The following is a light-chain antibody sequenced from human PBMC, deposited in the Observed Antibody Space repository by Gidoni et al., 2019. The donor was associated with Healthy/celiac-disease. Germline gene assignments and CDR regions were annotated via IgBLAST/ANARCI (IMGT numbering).Light chain of an antibody. Sequence: ELVLPQSPGTLSLSPGERATLSCRASQSVSSSYLAWYQQKPGQAPRLLIYGASSRATGIPDRFSGSGSGTDFTLTISRLEPEDFAVYYCQQYGSSPQTFGQXTKVEIK. CDR3: QQYGSSPQT. J-gene: IGKJ1*01. V-gene: IGKV3-20*01. CDR2: GAS. CDR1: QSVSSSY.